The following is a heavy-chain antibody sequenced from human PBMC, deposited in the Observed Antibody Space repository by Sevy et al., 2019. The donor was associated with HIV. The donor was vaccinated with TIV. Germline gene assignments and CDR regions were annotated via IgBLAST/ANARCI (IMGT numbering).Heavy chain of an antibody. Sequence: GGFLRLSCAASEFTFSSYAMSWVRQAPGKGLEWLSAISGRGGSTYYADSVKGRFTISRDNSKNRLYLQMNSLRAEDTALYYSAKELFRAAAAFYWYFDLWGRGTLVTVSS. D-gene: IGHD6-13*01. J-gene: IGHJ2*01. CDR3: AKELFRAAAAFYWYFDL. CDR2: ISGRGGST. CDR1: EFTFSSYA. V-gene: IGHV3-23*01.